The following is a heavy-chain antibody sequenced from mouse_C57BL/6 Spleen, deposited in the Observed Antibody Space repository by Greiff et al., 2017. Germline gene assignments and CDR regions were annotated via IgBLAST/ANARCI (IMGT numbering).Heavy chain of an antibody. V-gene: IGHV5-17*01. CDR3: ARQYPGYVDY. CDR1: GFTFSAYG. D-gene: IGHD2-14*01. Sequence: EVQLVESGGGLVKPGGSLKLSCAASGFTFSAYGMHWVRQAPEKGLEWVAYISSGSSTISYADTVKGRFTISRDNAKNTLFLQITRLRSEDTAMYYCARQYPGYVDYWGQGTTLTVSS. CDR2: ISSGSSTI. J-gene: IGHJ2*01.